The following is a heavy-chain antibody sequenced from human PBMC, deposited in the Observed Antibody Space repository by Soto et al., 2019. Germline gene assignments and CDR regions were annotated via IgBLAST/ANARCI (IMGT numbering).Heavy chain of an antibody. CDR3: AMYRSYGVIPNWLDS. CDR2: ISHDGRRQ. J-gene: IGHJ5*01. CDR1: GFTFSSYG. Sequence: VQLVESGGGVVQPGRTLRLSCGASGFTFSSYGMHWVRQAQGKGLEWVATISHDGRRQFYADSVRGRCTISRDNHRNTLVVQMDNLWSEDTAVYCWAMYRSYGVIPNWLDSWGQGTLVSVSS. D-gene: IGHD3-3*02. V-gene: IGHV3-30*03.